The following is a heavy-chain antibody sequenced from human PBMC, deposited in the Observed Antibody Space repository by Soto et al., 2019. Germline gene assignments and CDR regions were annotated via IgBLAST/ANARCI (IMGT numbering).Heavy chain of an antibody. CDR1: GFTFSSYW. Sequence: GGSLRLSCAASGFTFSSYWMSWVRQAPGKGLEWVANIKQDGSEKYYVDSVKGRFTISRDNAKNSLYLQMNSLRAEDSAVYYCAREDYSGGSCYSYIDDWGQGTLVTVSS. CDR3: AREDYSGGSCYSYIDD. D-gene: IGHD2-15*01. J-gene: IGHJ4*02. V-gene: IGHV3-7*01. CDR2: IKQDGSEK.